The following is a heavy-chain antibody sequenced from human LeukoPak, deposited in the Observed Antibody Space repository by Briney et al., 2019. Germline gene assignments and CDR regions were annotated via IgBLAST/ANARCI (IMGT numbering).Heavy chain of an antibody. D-gene: IGHD6-19*01. CDR2: MNPNSGNT. CDR3: ARGSAGQQWLVRRYYFDY. Sequence: ASVKVSCKASGYTFTSYDINWVRQATGQGLEWMGWMNPNSGNTGYAQKFQGRVTMTRNTSISTAYMELSSLRSEDTAVYYCARGSAGQQWLVRRYYFDYWGQGTPVTVSS. V-gene: IGHV1-8*01. J-gene: IGHJ4*02. CDR1: GYTFTSYD.